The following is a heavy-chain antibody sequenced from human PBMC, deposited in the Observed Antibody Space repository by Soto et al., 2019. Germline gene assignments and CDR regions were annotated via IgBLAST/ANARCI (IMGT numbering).Heavy chain of an antibody. J-gene: IGHJ4*02. CDR2: INTRVGTT. D-gene: IGHD4-17*01. V-gene: IGHV1-46*02. CDR1: GYTFNRFY. CDR3: ARGPDDSDVPRWDY. Sequence: QVQLVQSGAEVRKPGASVRLSCKASGYTFNRFYLHWVRQDPGQGLEWMGIINTRVGTTAYAQNFRGRLTVTRDTSTSTLYMELSNIRSEDTAVYYCARGPDDSDVPRWDYWGQGTRGTVAS.